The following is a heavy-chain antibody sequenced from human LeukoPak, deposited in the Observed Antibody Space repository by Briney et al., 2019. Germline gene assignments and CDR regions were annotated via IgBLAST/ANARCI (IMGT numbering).Heavy chain of an antibody. CDR2: IYYTGST. D-gene: IGHD3-3*01. Sequence: SETLSLTCSVSGGSITRNYWNWIRQSPGKGLEWIGYIYYTGSTNYNPSLKSRVTISVDTSKNQFSLKLSSVTAADTAVYYCARFLARAPSGYKPYYYYYGMDVWGQETTVTVSS. CDR3: ARFLARAPSGYKPYYYYYGMDV. CDR1: GGSITRNY. V-gene: IGHV4-59*12. J-gene: IGHJ6*02.